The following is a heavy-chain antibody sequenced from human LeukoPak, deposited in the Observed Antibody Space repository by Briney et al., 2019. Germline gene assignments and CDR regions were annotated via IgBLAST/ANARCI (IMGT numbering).Heavy chain of an antibody. D-gene: IGHD3-22*01. Sequence: ASVKVSCKASGYTFISYGINWVRQAPGQGLEWMGWISGYSGSTAYAHKFQGRVTMTTDTSTSTAYMELKSLRSDDTAVYYCARSMYYYESSGPDYWGQGTLVTVSS. V-gene: IGHV1-18*01. CDR2: ISGYSGST. CDR1: GYTFISYG. CDR3: ARSMYYYESSGPDY. J-gene: IGHJ4*02.